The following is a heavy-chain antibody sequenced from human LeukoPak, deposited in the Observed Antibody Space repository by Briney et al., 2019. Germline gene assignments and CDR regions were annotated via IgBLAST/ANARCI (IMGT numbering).Heavy chain of an antibody. J-gene: IGHJ3*02. CDR3: ARYCGSTNCYVDAFDI. CDR1: GGSISSGSYY. CDR2: IHTSRST. V-gene: IGHV4-61*02. Sequence: SETLSLTCTVSGGSISSGSYYWSWIRQPAGKGLEWIGRIHTSRSTNYNPSLKRRVTGSVDTSKNQFSLKLSSVTAADTAVYYCARYCGSTNCYVDAFDIWGQGTVVTVSS. D-gene: IGHD2-2*01.